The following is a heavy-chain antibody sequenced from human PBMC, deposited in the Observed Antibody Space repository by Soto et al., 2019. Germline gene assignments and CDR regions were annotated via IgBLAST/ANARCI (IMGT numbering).Heavy chain of an antibody. J-gene: IGHJ6*02. CDR1: GFTFSSYA. D-gene: IGHD2-15*01. CDR3: ARNLVVVAATYYYYYYGMDV. CDR2: ISYDGSNK. V-gene: IGHV3-30-3*01. Sequence: GGSLRLSCAASGFTFSSYAMHWVRQAPGKGLEWVAVISYDGSNKYYADSVKGRFTISRDNSKNTLYLQMNSLRAEDTAVYYCARNLVVVAATYYYYYYGMDVWGQGTTVTVSS.